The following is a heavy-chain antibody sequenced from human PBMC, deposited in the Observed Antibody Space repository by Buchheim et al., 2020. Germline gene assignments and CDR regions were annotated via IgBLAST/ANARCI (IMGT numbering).Heavy chain of an antibody. Sequence: EVQLVQSGAEVQKTGESLKISCKGSGYSFSNHWIGWVRQMPGKGLEWMGIIYPGDSDTKYSPSFQGQVTFSADKSISTAYLQWSSLKASDTAMYYCATRNLRYSNFDYWGQGTL. J-gene: IGHJ4*02. CDR1: GYSFSNHW. CDR3: ATRNLRYSNFDY. V-gene: IGHV5-51*01. CDR2: IYPGDSDT. D-gene: IGHD3-10*01.